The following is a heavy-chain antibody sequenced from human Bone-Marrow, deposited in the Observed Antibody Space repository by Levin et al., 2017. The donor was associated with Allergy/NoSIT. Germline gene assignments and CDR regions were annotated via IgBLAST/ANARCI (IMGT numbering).Heavy chain of an antibody. Sequence: GESLKISCAASGFTFSSYSMNWVRQAPGKGLEWVSYISSSSSTIYYADSVKGRFTISRDNAKNSLYLQMNSLRAEDTAVYYCARSTVTFPWGQGTLVTVSS. D-gene: IGHD4-17*01. CDR1: GFTFSSYS. V-gene: IGHV3-48*04. CDR3: ARSTVTFP. CDR2: ISSSSSTI. J-gene: IGHJ5*02.